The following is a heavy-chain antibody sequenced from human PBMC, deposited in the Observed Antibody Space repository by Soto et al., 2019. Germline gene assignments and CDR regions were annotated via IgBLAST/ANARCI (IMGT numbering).Heavy chain of an antibody. CDR1: GGTFSSYA. V-gene: IGHV1-69*13. D-gene: IGHD2-2*01. CDR3: ARSVSFRYQLLKRGMDV. J-gene: IGHJ6*02. Sequence: ASVKCSCKASGGTFSSYALSGVRQAPGQGLEWMGGIIPIFGTANYAQKFQGRVTITADESTSTAYMELSSLRSEDTAVYYCARSVSFRYQLLKRGMDVWGQGTTVTVSS. CDR2: IIPIFGTA.